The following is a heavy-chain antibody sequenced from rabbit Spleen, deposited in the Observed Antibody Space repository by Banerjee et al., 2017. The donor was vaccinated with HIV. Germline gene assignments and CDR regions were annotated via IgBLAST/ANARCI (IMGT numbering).Heavy chain of an antibody. V-gene: IGHV1S45*01. CDR3: ARDTGTSFSTYGMDL. CDR2: IGDSSSDFT. D-gene: IGHD7-1*01. Sequence: LEESGGGLVKPGGTLTLTCTVSGFSFSSNWICWVRQAPGKGLEWIACIGDSSSDFTYSATWAKGRFTCSKTSSTTMTLQMTSLTVADTATYFCARDTGTSFSTYGMDLWGPGTLVTVS. CDR1: GFSFSSNW. J-gene: IGHJ6*01.